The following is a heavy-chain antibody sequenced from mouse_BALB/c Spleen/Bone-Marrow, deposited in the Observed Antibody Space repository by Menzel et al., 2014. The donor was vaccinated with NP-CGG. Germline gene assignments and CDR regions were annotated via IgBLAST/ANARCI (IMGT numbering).Heavy chain of an antibody. CDR2: IWGDGST. D-gene: IGHD2-4*01. J-gene: IGHJ4*01. CDR1: GFSLTGYG. Sequence: VQLQQSGPGLVAPSQSLSITCTVSGFSLTGYGVSWVRQPPGKGLEWLGMIWGDGSTDYNSALKSRLSISKDNSKSQVFLKMNSLQTEDTARYYCARDSFLITRALDYWGQGTSVTVSS. V-gene: IGHV2-6-7*01. CDR3: ARDSFLITRALDY.